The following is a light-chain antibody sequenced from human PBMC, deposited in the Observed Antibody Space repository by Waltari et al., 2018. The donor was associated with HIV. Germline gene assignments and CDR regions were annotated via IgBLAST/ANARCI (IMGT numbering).Light chain of an antibody. CDR1: EAIKRTY. CDR3: HQYGSSFWT. Sequence: EIVLTQSPGTLSSSPGERATLSCVTSEAIKRTYLSWYQQKDGQSPRLLIYGATNRAPVIPDRFSGSGSGTEFNLTINGLETEDFVVYYCHQYGSSFWTFGQGTKVEVK. J-gene: IGKJ1*01. V-gene: IGKV3-20*01. CDR2: GAT.